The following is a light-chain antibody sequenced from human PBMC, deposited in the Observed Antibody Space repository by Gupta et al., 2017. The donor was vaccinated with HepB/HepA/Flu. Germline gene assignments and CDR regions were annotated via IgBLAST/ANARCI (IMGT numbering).Light chain of an antibody. J-gene: IGKJ1*01. V-gene: IGKV1-39*01. Sequence: DIQMTQSPSSLSASVGDRVTITCRASQSISSYLNWYQQKPGKAPKVLIYAASSLQSGVTSRFSGSGSGTEFTLTISSLQPEDFATYYCQQSYSTPRTFGQGTKVEIK. CDR2: AAS. CDR1: QSISSY. CDR3: QQSYSTPRT.